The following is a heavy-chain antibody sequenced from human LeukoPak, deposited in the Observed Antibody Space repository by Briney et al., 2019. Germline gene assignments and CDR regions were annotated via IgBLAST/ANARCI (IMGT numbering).Heavy chain of an antibody. CDR3: VKDRANWGHSGDY. CDR2: ISGSGATT. V-gene: IGHV3-23*01. CDR1: GFPFNNYA. Sequence: GSLRLSCAASGFPFNNYAMTWVRQAPGKGLEWVAAISGSGATTYHGDSVKGRFTISCDNSKTTLYLQMNSLRVDDTAIYYCVKDRANWGHSGDYWGQGARVTVSS. J-gene: IGHJ4*02. D-gene: IGHD7-27*01.